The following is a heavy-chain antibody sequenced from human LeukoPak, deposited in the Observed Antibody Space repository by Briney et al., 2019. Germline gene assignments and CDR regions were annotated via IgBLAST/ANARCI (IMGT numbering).Heavy chain of an antibody. CDR2: IYYSGST. V-gene: IGHV4-59*01. CDR3: ARDYLTYRLGYGMDA. Sequence: PSETLSLTCTVSGGSISNYYWSWIRQPPGKGQGWIGYIYYSGSTNYNPSLKSRVTISLDTSKNQFSLKLKSVTDADTAVYYCARDYLTYRLGYGMDAWGQGTTVTVSS. CDR1: GGSISNYY. D-gene: IGHD5-18*01. J-gene: IGHJ6*02.